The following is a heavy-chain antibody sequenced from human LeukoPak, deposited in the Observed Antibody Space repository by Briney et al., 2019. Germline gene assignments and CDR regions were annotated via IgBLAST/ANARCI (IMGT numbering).Heavy chain of an antibody. CDR2: IYTSGST. D-gene: IGHD3-10*01. V-gene: IGHV4-39*07. J-gene: IGHJ2*01. CDR1: GGSISSSSYY. Sequence: SETLSLTCTVSGGSISSSSYYWGWIHQPPGKGLEWIGRIYTSGSTNYNPSLKSQVTMSVDTSKNQFSLKLSSVTAADTAVYYFARDQGIWFGELLYSENWYFDLWGRGTLVTVSS. CDR3: ARDQGIWFGELLYSENWYFDL.